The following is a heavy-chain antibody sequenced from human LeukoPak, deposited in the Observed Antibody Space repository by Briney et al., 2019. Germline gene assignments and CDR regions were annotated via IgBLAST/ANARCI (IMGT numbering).Heavy chain of an antibody. Sequence: GASLRLSCAASGFIFGSYAMSWVRQGPEKGLEWVSTISPSGSATYYADSVKGRFTISRDNSKTTLYLQMNSLRDEDTALYHCTRDKSASSPREWFDPWGQGTVVTVSS. J-gene: IGHJ5*02. CDR3: TRDKSASSPREWFDP. CDR2: ISPSGSAT. CDR1: GFIFGSYA. V-gene: IGHV3-23*01. D-gene: IGHD6-6*01.